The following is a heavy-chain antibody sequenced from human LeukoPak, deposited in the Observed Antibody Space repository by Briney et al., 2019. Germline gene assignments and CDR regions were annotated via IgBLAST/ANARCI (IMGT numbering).Heavy chain of an antibody. D-gene: IGHD3-16*01. CDR2: IYHSGST. J-gene: IGHJ4*02. CDR1: GYSISSGYY. Sequence: SETPSLTCTVSGYSISSGYYWGWIRQPPGKGLEWIGSIYHSGSTYYNPSLKSRVTISVDTSKNQFSLKLSSVTAADTAVYYCARDGGKYFDYWGQGTLVTVSS. CDR3: ARDGGKYFDY. V-gene: IGHV4-38-2*02.